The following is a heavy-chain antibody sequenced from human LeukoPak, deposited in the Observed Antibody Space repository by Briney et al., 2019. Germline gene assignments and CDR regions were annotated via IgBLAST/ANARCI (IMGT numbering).Heavy chain of an antibody. V-gene: IGHV3-30-3*01. D-gene: IGHD3-9*01. CDR3: ARGAPRKNYDILSSYFDY. CDR2: ISYDGSNK. CDR1: GFTFSSCA. Sequence: GGSLRLSCAASGFTFSSCAMHWVRQAPGKGLEWVAVISYDGSNKYYADSVKGRFTISRDNSKNTLYLQMNSLRAEDTAVYYCARGAPRKNYDILSSYFDYWGQGTLVTVSS. J-gene: IGHJ4*02.